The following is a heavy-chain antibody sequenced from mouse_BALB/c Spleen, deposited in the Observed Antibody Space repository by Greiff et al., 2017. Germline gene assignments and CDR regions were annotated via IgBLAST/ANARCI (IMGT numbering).Heavy chain of an antibody. CDR1: GYTFNDYA. CDR3: ARGGDFDY. V-gene: IGHV1S137*01. J-gene: IGHJ2*01. Sequence: QVQLQQSGAELVRPGVSVKISCKGSGYTFNDYAMHWVKQSHAKSLEWIGVISTYYGDASYNQKFKGKATMTVDKSSSTAYMELARLTSEDSAIYYCARGGDFDYWGQGTTLTVSS. CDR2: ISTYYGDA.